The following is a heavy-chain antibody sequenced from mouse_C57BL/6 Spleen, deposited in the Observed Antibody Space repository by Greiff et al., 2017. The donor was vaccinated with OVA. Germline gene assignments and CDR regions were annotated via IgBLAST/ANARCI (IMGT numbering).Heavy chain of an antibody. Sequence: EVKLMESGPGLVKPSQSLSLTCSVTGYSITSGYYWNWIRQFPGNKLEWMGYISYDGSNNYNPSLKNRISITRDTSKNQFFLKLNSVTTEDTATYYCARGAGGPFDYWGQGTTLTVSS. CDR2: ISYDGSN. CDR1: GYSITSGYY. J-gene: IGHJ2*01. D-gene: IGHD3-3*01. CDR3: ARGAGGPFDY. V-gene: IGHV3-6*01.